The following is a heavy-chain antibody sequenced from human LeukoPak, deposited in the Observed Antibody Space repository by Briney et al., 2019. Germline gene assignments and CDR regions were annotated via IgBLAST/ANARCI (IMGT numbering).Heavy chain of an antibody. J-gene: IGHJ3*02. CDR1: GGSISSYY. CDR3: ARAVGDFWSGSRAFDI. Sequence: SETLSLTCTVSGGSISSYYWSWIRQPPGKGLEWIGYIYYSGSTNYNPSLKSRVTISVDTSKNQFSLKLSSVTAADTAVYYCARAVGDFWSGSRAFDIWGQGTMVTVSS. CDR2: IYYSGST. V-gene: IGHV4-59*01. D-gene: IGHD3-3*01.